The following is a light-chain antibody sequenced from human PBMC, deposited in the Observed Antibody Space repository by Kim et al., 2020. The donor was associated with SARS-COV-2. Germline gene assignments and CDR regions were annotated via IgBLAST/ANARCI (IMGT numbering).Light chain of an antibody. Sequence: ALGQTVSITCQGDSLRSYYASWYQQKPGQAPLLVIYGKNNRPSGIPDRFSGSSSGNTASLTITGAQAEDEADYYCNSRDSSGTHWVFGGGTQLTVL. J-gene: IGLJ3*02. CDR3: NSRDSSGTHWV. CDR2: GKN. V-gene: IGLV3-19*01. CDR1: SLRSYY.